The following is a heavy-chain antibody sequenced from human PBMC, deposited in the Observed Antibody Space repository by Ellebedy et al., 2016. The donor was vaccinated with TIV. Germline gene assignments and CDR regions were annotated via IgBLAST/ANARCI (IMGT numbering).Heavy chain of an antibody. D-gene: IGHD2-21*01. CDR1: GFSLSTSGVG. CDR2: IYWNDDK. Sequence: SGPTLVKPTPTLTLTCTFSGFSLSTSGVGVGWIRQPPGKALEWLALIYWNDDKRYSPSLKSRLTITKDTSKNQVVLTMTNMDPVDTATYYCAHRRVYCGGDCYFNWFDPWGQGTLVTVSS. CDR3: AHRRVYCGGDCYFNWFDP. V-gene: IGHV2-5*01. J-gene: IGHJ5*02.